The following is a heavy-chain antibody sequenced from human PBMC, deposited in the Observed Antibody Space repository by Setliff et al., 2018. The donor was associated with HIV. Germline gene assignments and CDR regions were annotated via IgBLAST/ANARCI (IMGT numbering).Heavy chain of an antibody. Sequence: SVKVSCKTSGGTFSSYGVSWVRQAPGQGLQWMGGIIPIFGTADYAQRFQGRVMITTDEPATTVYMELSGLRSDDTAVYYCARGRRSDYYDSSGYLYYYCDLWGRGTLFTVSS. CDR2: IIPIFGTA. CDR3: ARGRRSDYYDSSGYLYYYCDL. J-gene: IGHJ2*01. D-gene: IGHD3-22*01. CDR1: GGTFSSYG. V-gene: IGHV1-69*05.